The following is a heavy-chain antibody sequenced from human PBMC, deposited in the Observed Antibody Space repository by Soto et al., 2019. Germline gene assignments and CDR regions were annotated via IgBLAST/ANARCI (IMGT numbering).Heavy chain of an antibody. CDR1: GFTFSSYG. CDR3: AKDLGDSSGYYYGTGDAFDI. V-gene: IGHV3-30*18. D-gene: IGHD3-22*01. CDR2: ISYDGSNK. Sequence: QVQLVESGGGVVQPGMSLRLSCAASGFTFSSYGMHWVRQAPGKGLEWVAVISYDGSNKYYADSVKGRFTISRDNSKNTLYLQMNSLRAEDTAVYYCAKDLGDSSGYYYGTGDAFDIWGQGTMVTVSS. J-gene: IGHJ3*02.